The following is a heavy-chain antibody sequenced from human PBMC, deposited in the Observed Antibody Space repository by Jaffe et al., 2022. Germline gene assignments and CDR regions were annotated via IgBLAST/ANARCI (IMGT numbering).Heavy chain of an antibody. Sequence: QVQLVESGGGVVQPGGSLRLSCAASGFTFSSYGMHWVRQAPGKGLEWVAFIRYDGSNKYYADSVKGRFTISRDNSKNTLYLQMNSLRAEDTAVYYCAKDPISGSYDWGQGTLVTVSS. J-gene: IGHJ4*02. CDR2: IRYDGSNK. D-gene: IGHD1-26*01. V-gene: IGHV3-30*02. CDR1: GFTFSSYG. CDR3: AKDPISGSYD.